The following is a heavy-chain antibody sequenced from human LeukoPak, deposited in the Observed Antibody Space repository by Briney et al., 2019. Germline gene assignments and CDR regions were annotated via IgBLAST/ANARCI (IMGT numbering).Heavy chain of an antibody. CDR3: ARGGLPIYYYYMDV. Sequence: GASVKVSCKASGYTFTGYFMHWVRLAPGQGLEWMGWINLNSGGTNYAQKFQGRVTMTRDTSISTAYMELSRLGSDDTAVYYCARGGLPIYYYYMDVWGKGTTVTVSS. CDR2: INLNSGGT. CDR1: GYTFTGYF. V-gene: IGHV1-2*02. J-gene: IGHJ6*03. D-gene: IGHD4-11*01.